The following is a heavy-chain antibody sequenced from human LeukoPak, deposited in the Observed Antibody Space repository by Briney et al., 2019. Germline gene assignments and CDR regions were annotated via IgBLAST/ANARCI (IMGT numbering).Heavy chain of an antibody. CDR1: GFTFSNYN. D-gene: IGHD3-10*01. V-gene: IGHV3-23*01. CDR3: ASSRWFGELLSFDY. J-gene: IGHJ4*02. CDR2: ISGSGGST. Sequence: GESLRLSCAVSGFTFSNYNMNWVRQAPGKGLEWVSAISGSGGSTYYADSVKGRFTISRDNSKNTLYLQMNSLRAEDTAVYYCASSRWFGELLSFDYWGQGTLVTVSS.